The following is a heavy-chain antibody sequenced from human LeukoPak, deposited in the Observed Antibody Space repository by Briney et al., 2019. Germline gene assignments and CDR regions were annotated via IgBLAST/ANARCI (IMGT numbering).Heavy chain of an antibody. J-gene: IGHJ4*02. CDR1: GGSFSGYY. CDR3: GRAGGATKCFDY. V-gene: IGHV4-34*01. D-gene: IGHD1-26*01. CDR2: INHSGST. Sequence: SETLSLTCAVYGGSFSGYYWSWIRQPPGKGLEWIGEINHSGSTNYNPSLKSRVTISVDTSKNQFSLKLSSVTAADTAVYYCGRAGGATKCFDYWGQETLVTVSS.